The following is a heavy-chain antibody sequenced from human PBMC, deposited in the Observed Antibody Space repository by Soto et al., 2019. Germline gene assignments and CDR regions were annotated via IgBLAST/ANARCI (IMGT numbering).Heavy chain of an antibody. CDR3: TSGPYFNTGGLDS. J-gene: IGHJ4*02. Sequence: GGSLRLSCVASGFTFTDAWMNWVRQAPGKGLEWVGRSKTRAYGGTTNYAAPVKGRFTISRDDSKDTLYLQMNILKVEDTAVYYCTSGPYFNTGGLDSWGQGTLVTVSS. CDR2: SKTRAYGGTT. V-gene: IGHV3-15*06. D-gene: IGHD2-8*02. CDR1: GFTFTDAW.